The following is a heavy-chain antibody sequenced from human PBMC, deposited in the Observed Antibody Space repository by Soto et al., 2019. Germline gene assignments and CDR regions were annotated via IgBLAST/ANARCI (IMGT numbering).Heavy chain of an antibody. Sequence: ASVKVSCKASGGTFSSYAISWVRQAPGQGIEWMGGIIPILGIANYAPKFQGRVTITADKSTSTAYMEVSSLRSEDTGVYYGARDGGSYFDYWGQGTLVTVSS. CDR1: GGTFSSYA. J-gene: IGHJ4*02. CDR2: IIPILGIA. D-gene: IGHD1-26*01. CDR3: ARDGGSYFDY. V-gene: IGHV1-69*10.